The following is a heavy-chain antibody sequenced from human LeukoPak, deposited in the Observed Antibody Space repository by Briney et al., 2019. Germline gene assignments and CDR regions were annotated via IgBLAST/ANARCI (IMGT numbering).Heavy chain of an antibody. V-gene: IGHV4-39*01. Sequence: KPSETLSLTCTVSGDSISTSSYYWGWIRQPPGKGLEWLGSIYCSGSTYYNPSLKSRVTISVDTSKNQFSLNLYSVTAADTAVFYCARSYYYDYRQIDYWGQGTLVTVSS. CDR3: ARSYYYDYRQIDY. J-gene: IGHJ4*02. CDR1: GDSISTSSYY. D-gene: IGHD3-22*01. CDR2: IYCSGST.